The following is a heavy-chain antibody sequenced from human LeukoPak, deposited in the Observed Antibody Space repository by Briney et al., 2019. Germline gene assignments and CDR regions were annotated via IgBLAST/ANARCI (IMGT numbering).Heavy chain of an antibody. CDR1: GYTFTSYG. D-gene: IGHD3-22*01. J-gene: IGHJ4*02. CDR3: ARDTYYYGSSGYFDY. CDR2: ISAYNGNT. Sequence: ASVKVSCKASGYTFTSYGISWVRQAPGQGLEWMGWISAYNGNTNYAQKLQGRVTMTTDTSTSTAYMELRSLRSDDTAVYYCARDTYYYGSSGYFDYWGQGTLVTVSS. V-gene: IGHV1-18*01.